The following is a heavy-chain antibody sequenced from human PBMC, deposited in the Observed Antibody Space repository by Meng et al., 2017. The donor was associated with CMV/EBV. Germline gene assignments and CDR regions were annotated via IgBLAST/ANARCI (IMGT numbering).Heavy chain of an antibody. CDR1: GFTFSSNY. V-gene: IGHV3-66*02. Sequence: GGSLRLSCAASGFTFSSNYMSWVRQAPGKGLEWVSVIYSGGSTYYADSVKGRFTISRDNSKNTLYLQMNSLRAEDTAVYYCARDLSIAARPLWGQGTLVTVSS. CDR3: ARDLSIAARPL. D-gene: IGHD6-6*01. CDR2: IYSGGST. J-gene: IGHJ4*02.